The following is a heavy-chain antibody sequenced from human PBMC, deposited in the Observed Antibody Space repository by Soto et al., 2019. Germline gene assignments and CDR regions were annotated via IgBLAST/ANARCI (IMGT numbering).Heavy chain of an antibody. CDR2: IYYDGHI. V-gene: IGHV4-59*01. J-gene: IGHJ4*02. D-gene: IGHD4-4*01. CDR1: GGSISSYY. CDR3: ACGGEGYSTY. Sequence: QVQLQESGPGLVKPSETLSLTCTVSGGSISSYYWSWIRQPPGKGLEWIGYIYYDGHINYNPSLKSLVTISVDTSKNQFSLKVSSVTAADTALDYCACGGEGYSTYWGQGTLVTVSS.